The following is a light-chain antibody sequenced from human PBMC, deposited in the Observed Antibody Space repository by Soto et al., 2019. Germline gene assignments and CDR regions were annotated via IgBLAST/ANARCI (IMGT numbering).Light chain of an antibody. J-gene: IGKJ1*01. CDR2: GAS. V-gene: IGKV3-15*01. CDR1: QSVSSN. Sequence: EILITQSPATLSVSPGERATLSWRASQSVSSNLAWYQQKPGQAPRLLIYGASTRDTGIPARFSGSGSGTECTLTISSLQSEDFEVYYCQQYNNWPRTFGQGTKVDIK. CDR3: QQYNNWPRT.